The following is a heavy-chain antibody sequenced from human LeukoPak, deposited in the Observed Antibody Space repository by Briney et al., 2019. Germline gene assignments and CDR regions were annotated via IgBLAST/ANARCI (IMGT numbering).Heavy chain of an antibody. V-gene: IGHV4-59*01. Sequence: SETLSLTCGVSVDSHRIYYSSWIRHPPGKGLEWSGYIYYSGNTNYNPSLKSRVTISLDTSKNQFSLQLNSATAAVPALHYCARGGWRAAGGQVGPVDAFDIWGQGTMVTVSS. D-gene: IGHD2-15*01. J-gene: IGHJ3*02. CDR3: ARGGWRAAGGQVGPVDAFDI. CDR2: IYYSGNT. CDR1: VDSHRIYY.